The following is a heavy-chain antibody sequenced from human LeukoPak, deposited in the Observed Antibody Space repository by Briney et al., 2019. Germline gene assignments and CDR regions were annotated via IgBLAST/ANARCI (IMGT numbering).Heavy chain of an antibody. CDR1: GYAFTDYY. Sequence: ASVKVSCKASGYAFTDYYIHWVRQAPGQGLEWMGYINPHSGGTSSPQKFQGRVTMTTDASISTAYMELSRLTSDDTAVYYCAREGNGLLSKDLDYWGQGTLVTVSS. J-gene: IGHJ4*02. CDR2: INPHSGGT. D-gene: IGHD2-15*01. V-gene: IGHV1-2*02. CDR3: AREGNGLLSKDLDY.